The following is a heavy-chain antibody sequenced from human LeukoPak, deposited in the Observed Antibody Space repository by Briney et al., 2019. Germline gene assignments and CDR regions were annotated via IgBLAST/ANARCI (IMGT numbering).Heavy chain of an antibody. CDR1: GVPFSAYP. CDR3: ARVQYGDYEGGFDY. V-gene: IGHV1-46*01. Sequence: ASVNISCKASGVPFSAYPMHWVRQAPGQGLEWMGLINPNGERTTYSQRLQGRVTMTRDTSTSTVHMELSSLKSEDTATYYCARVQYGDYEGGFDYWGQGTLVTVSS. D-gene: IGHD5-12*01. J-gene: IGHJ4*02. CDR2: INPNGERT.